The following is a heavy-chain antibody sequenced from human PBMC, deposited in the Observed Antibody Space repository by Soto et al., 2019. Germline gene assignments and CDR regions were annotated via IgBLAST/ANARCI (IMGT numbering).Heavy chain of an antibody. CDR1: GGTFSSYT. CDR3: ANPPRY. J-gene: IGHJ4*02. CDR2: IIPILGIA. V-gene: IGHV1-69*02. Sequence: QVQLVQSGAEVKKPGSSVKVSCKASGGTFSSYTVSWVRQAPGQGLEWMGRIIPILGIANDAPKFQGRVTITADKSTATAYMELSSLRFEDTAVYYCANPPRYWGQGTLVTVSS.